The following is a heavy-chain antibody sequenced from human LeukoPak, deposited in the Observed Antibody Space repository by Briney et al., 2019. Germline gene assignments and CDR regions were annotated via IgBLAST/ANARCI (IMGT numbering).Heavy chain of an antibody. J-gene: IGHJ6*02. V-gene: IGHV3-11*01. D-gene: IGHD2-15*01. Sequence: PGRSLRLSCAASGFTFSDYYMSWIRQAPGKGLEWVSYISSSGSTIYYADSVKGRFTISRDNAKNSLYLQMNSLRAEDTAVYYCAKELVGADYYYGMDVWGQGTTVTVSS. CDR3: AKELVGADYYYGMDV. CDR1: GFTFSDYY. CDR2: ISSSGSTI.